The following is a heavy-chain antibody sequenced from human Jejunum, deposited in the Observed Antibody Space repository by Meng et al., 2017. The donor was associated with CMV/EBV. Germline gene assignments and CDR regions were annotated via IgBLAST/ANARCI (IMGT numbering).Heavy chain of an antibody. D-gene: IGHD4-17*01. J-gene: IGHJ4*02. V-gene: IGHV3-48*03. CDR3: ATYRGAYGDSDY. CDR2: INNGGGTI. Sequence: ASGLSFSGYEMSWVRQGPGKGLEWVSYINNGGGTIHYADSVKGRFTSSRDNAKNLLYLEMNSLRVEDTAIYYCATYRGAYGDSDYWGQGTVVTVSS. CDR1: GLSFSGYE.